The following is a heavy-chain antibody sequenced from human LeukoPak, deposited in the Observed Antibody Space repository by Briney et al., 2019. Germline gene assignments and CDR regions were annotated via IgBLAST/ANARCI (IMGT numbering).Heavy chain of an antibody. CDR3: ARVFESDFYRNNYYGSAFLSLDY. J-gene: IGHJ4*02. V-gene: IGHV3-21*01. Sequence: GGSLRLSCAASGFTFSSYSMNWVRQAPGKGLEWVSSISSSSSYIYYADSVKGRFTISRDNAKNSLYLQMNSLRAEDTAVYYCARVFESDFYRNNYYGSAFLSLDYWGQGTLVTVSS. D-gene: IGHD3-10*01. CDR1: GFTFSSYS. CDR2: ISSSSSYI.